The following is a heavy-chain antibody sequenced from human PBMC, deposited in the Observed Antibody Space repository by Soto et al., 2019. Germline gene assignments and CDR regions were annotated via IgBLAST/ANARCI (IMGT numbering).Heavy chain of an antibody. CDR1: GFTLSIYG. CDR2: IANSSSTK. D-gene: IGHD1-1*01. CDR3: ARELERVFDY. V-gene: IGHV3-48*01. Sequence: GGSLRLSCAASGFTLSIYGMNWVRQAPGKGLEWVSYIANSSSTKYYADSVKGRFTISRDNSKNTLYLQMSSLRIEDTAVYYCARELERVFDYWGQGTLVTVSS. J-gene: IGHJ4*02.